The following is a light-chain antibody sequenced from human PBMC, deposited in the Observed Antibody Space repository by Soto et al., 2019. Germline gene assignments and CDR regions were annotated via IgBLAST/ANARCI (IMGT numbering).Light chain of an antibody. Sequence: QSALTQPASVSGSPGQSITISCTGTSSDVGGYNYVSWYQQHPGKAPKLMIYDVSNRPSGVSNRFSGSKSGNTASLTISGLQAEDEADYYCSSYTSSIRVFGGGTQLTVL. CDR3: SSYTSSIRV. V-gene: IGLV2-14*01. J-gene: IGLJ2*01. CDR1: SSDVGGYNY. CDR2: DVS.